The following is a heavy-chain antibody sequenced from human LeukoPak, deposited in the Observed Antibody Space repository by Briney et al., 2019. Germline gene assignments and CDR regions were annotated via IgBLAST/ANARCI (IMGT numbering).Heavy chain of an antibody. Sequence: GGSLRLSCATSGFTFRDYWIHSGRQAPGGGLVWVGRIDNDGSDTIYADSVKGRFTVSRDNAKNTLYLQMNSLRAEDTAVYFCARGGFSHGFDVWGQGTVVTVSS. D-gene: IGHD5-12*01. J-gene: IGHJ3*01. CDR1: GFTFRDYW. CDR2: IDNDGSDT. CDR3: ARGGFSHGFDV. V-gene: IGHV3-74*01.